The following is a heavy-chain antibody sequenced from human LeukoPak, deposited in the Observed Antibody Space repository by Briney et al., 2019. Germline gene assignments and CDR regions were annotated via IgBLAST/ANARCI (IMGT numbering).Heavy chain of an antibody. CDR2: LYTSGGT. CDR3: ARSGSYANDAFHI. D-gene: IGHD1-26*01. Sequence: PSETLSLTCTVSGGSISSYHWSWIRQPAGKGLEWIGRLYTSGGTNYNPSLKSRVSMSVDTSKSQFSLELNSVTAADTAVYYCARSGSYANDAFHIWGQGTMVTVSP. J-gene: IGHJ3*02. V-gene: IGHV4-4*07. CDR1: GGSISSYH.